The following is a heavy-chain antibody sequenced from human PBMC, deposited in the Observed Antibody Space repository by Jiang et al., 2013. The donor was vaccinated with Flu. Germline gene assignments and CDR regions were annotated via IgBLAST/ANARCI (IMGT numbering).Heavy chain of an antibody. Sequence: AVISYDGSNKYYADSVKGRFTISRDNSKNTLYLQMNSLRAEDTAVYYCAKSGVGTAGYWGQGTLVTVSS. CDR2: ISYDGSNK. CDR3: AKSGVGTAGY. J-gene: IGHJ4*02. V-gene: IGHV3-30*18. D-gene: IGHD1-26*01.